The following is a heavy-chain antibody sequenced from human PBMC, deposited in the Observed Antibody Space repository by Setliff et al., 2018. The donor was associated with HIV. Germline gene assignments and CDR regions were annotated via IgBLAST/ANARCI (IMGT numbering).Heavy chain of an antibody. CDR1: GGSINSGGYY. Sequence: SETLSLTCTVSGGSINSGGYYWSWIRQHPGKGLEWIGYISYSGTTYYNPSLKSRITMSLDTSKSHFTLNLSSVTAADTAVYYCARVHQKVAAYYYYYVDVWGKGTTVTVSS. CDR2: ISYSGTT. V-gene: IGHV4-31*03. CDR3: ARVHQKVAAYYYYYVDV. D-gene: IGHD2-15*01. J-gene: IGHJ6*03.